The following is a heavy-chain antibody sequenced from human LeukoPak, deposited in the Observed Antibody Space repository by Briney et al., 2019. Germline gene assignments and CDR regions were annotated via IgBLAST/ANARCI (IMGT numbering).Heavy chain of an antibody. Sequence: PSETLSLTCAVSGGSISSSNWWSWVRQPPGKGLEWIGRIYTSGSTNYNPSLKSRVTMSVDTSKNQFSLKLSSVTAPDTAVYYCARDHGYYYMDVWGKGTTVTISS. CDR1: GGSISSSNW. CDR2: IYTSGST. D-gene: IGHD2-8*01. CDR3: ARDHGYYYMDV. V-gene: IGHV4-4*02. J-gene: IGHJ6*03.